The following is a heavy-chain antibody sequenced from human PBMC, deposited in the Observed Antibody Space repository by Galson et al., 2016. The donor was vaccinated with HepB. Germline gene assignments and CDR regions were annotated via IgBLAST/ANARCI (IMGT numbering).Heavy chain of an antibody. CDR3: ARDSNTLLRRVKYFHMDV. D-gene: IGHD2/OR15-2a*01. J-gene: IGHJ6*02. CDR1: GFDLNDHH. Sequence: SLRLSCAGSGFDLNDHHVNWVRQAPGKGLEWLAALSFDGTNDRYAESVKGRFTISRDSSRKTNHLQMDTLKVEDTGLYYCARDSNTLLRRVKYFHMDVWGQGTTVVVTS. V-gene: IGHV3-30*04. CDR2: LSFDGTND.